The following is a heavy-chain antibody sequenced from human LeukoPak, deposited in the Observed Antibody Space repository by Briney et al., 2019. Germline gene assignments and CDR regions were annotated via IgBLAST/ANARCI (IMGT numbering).Heavy chain of an antibody. V-gene: IGHV3-53*01. CDR2: IYSDNT. J-gene: IGHJ4*02. CDR1: GFTVSSNS. CDR3: ARDKLPGYSSSWDAHIFDY. Sequence: GGSLRLSCTVSGFTVSSNSMSWVRQAPGKGLEWVSFIYSDNTHYSDSVKGRFTISRDNAKNTLYLQMNSLRVEDTAVYYCARDKLPGYSSSWDAHIFDYWGQGTLVTVSS. D-gene: IGHD6-13*01.